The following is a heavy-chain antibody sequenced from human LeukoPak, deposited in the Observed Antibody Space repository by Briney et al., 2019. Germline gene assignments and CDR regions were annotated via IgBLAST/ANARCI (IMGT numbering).Heavy chain of an antibody. D-gene: IGHD6-25*01. J-gene: IGHJ3*02. CDR1: GGTFSSYA. Sequence: SSVKLSCKASGGTFSSYAISWVRQAPGQGLEWMGRIIPILGIANYAQKFQGRVTITADKSTSTAYMELSSLRSEDTAVYYCARDGYSSADDAFDIWGQGTMVTVSS. CDR3: ARDGYSSADDAFDI. V-gene: IGHV1-69*04. CDR2: IIPILGIA.